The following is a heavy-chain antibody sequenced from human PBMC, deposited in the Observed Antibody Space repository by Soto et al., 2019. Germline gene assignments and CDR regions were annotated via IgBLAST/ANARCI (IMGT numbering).Heavy chain of an antibody. J-gene: IGHJ6*03. CDR2: INHSGST. CDR1: GGSFSGYY. V-gene: IGHV4-34*01. CDR3: ARGNKLYYYYYMDV. Sequence: SETLSLTCAVYGGSFSGYYWSWIRQPPGKGLEWIGEINHSGSTNYNPSLKSRVTISVDTSKNQFSLKLSSVTAADTAVYYCARGNKLYYYYYMDVWGKGTTVTVSS. D-gene: IGHD1-1*01.